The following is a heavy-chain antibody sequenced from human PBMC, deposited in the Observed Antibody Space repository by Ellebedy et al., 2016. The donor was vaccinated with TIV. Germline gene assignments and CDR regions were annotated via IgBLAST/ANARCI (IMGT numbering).Heavy chain of an antibody. V-gene: IGHV1-46*01. CDR1: GYTFTSYY. CDR2: INPTAGST. D-gene: IGHD6-19*01. CDR3: ARARSVDPHMDV. J-gene: IGHJ6*02. Sequence: AASVKVSCKASGYTFTSYYMHWVRQAPGQGLEWMGIINPTAGSTSSAQKFQGRVTMTSDTSTRTVYMDLSSLRSEDTAVYYSARARSVDPHMDVWGQGTTVTVSS.